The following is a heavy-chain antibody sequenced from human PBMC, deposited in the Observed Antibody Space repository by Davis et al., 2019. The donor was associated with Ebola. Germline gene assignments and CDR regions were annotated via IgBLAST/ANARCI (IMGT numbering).Heavy chain of an antibody. Sequence: GESLKISCAASGFTFSDYYMSWIRQAPGKGLEWISYISSSSSYTNYADSLRGRFTISRDNAKNSLYLQMNSLRAEDTAVYYCARSKGGSDMWGQGTVVTVSS. CDR2: ISSSSSYT. J-gene: IGHJ3*02. V-gene: IGHV3-11*06. D-gene: IGHD3-16*01. CDR3: ARSKGGSDM. CDR1: GFTFSDYY.